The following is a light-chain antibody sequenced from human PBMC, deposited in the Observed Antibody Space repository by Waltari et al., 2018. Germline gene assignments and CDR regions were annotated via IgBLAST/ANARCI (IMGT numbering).Light chain of an antibody. CDR1: SGSVAANNC. CDR3: VLYLGDGIWV. J-gene: IGLJ3*02. V-gene: IGLV8-61*01. CDR2: NTN. Sequence: QTVVTQEPSFSVSPGGTVTLTCGLTSGSVAANNCPSWYPQTPGQAPRTLVYNTNVLSSGVPGRVSGSILGNKAALTITGAQADDESDYRCVLYLGDGIWVFGGGTRLTVL.